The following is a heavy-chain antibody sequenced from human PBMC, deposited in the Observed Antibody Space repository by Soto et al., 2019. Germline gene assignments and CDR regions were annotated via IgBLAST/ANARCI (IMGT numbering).Heavy chain of an antibody. CDR2: ISGSGVAT. D-gene: IGHD1-26*01. Sequence: GGSLRLSCAASGFTFSTYVMNWVRQAPGKGLEWVSSISGSGVATYYADSVKGRFTISRDNSKNTLYLLMNSLRAEDTAVYYCAKVELFDSWGQGTLVTVSS. V-gene: IGHV3-23*01. J-gene: IGHJ4*02. CDR3: AKVELFDS. CDR1: GFTFSTYV.